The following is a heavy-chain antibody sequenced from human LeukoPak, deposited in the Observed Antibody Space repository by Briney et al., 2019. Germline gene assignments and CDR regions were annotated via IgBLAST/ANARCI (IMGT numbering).Heavy chain of an antibody. Sequence: GGSLRLSCAASGFTFSSYSMNWVRQAPGKGLEWVSYISSSSSTIYYADSVKGRFTISRDNAKNSLYLQMNSLRAEDTAVYYCARGVERWLQVPFDYWGQGTLVTVSS. J-gene: IGHJ4*02. CDR3: ARGVERWLQVPFDY. CDR1: GFTFSSYS. CDR2: ISSSSSTI. D-gene: IGHD5-24*01. V-gene: IGHV3-48*04.